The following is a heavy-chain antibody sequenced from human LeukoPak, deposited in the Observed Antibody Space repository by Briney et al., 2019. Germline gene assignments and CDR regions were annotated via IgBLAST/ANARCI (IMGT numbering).Heavy chain of an antibody. CDR1: GFTFSSYW. CDR3: ASQNVDTAMVHFDY. D-gene: IGHD5-18*01. CDR2: IKQDGSEK. V-gene: IGHV3-7*01. Sequence: GGSLRLSCAASGFTFSSYWMSWVRQAPGKGLEWVANIKQDGSEKYYVDSVKGRFTISRDNAKNSVYLQMNSLRAEDTAVYYCASQNVDTAMVHFDYWGQGTLVTVSS. J-gene: IGHJ4*02.